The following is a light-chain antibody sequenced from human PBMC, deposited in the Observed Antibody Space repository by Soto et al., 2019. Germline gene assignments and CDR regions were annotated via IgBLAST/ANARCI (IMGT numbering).Light chain of an antibody. CDR2: DNN. Sequence: QAVVTQPPSVSAAPGQKVTISCSGTSSNIGNNYVSWYQQLPGTAPKVLIYDNNKRPSGIPARFSGSKSGTSATLGITGLQTGDEADYYCGTWDNSLTAVVFGGGTKLTVL. V-gene: IGLV1-51*01. J-gene: IGLJ3*02. CDR1: SSNIGNNY. CDR3: GTWDNSLTAVV.